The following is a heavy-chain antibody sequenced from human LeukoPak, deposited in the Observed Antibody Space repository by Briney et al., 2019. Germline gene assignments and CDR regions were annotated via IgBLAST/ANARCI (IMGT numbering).Heavy chain of an antibody. Sequence: ASVKVSCKASGYTFTSYYMHWVRQAPGQGLEWMGWINPNSGGTNYAQKFQGRVTMTRDTSISTAYMELSRLRSDDTAVYYCARDDSYGNYYYYMDVWGKGTTVTVSS. D-gene: IGHD5-18*01. V-gene: IGHV1-2*02. CDR2: INPNSGGT. CDR1: GYTFTSYY. J-gene: IGHJ6*03. CDR3: ARDDSYGNYYYYMDV.